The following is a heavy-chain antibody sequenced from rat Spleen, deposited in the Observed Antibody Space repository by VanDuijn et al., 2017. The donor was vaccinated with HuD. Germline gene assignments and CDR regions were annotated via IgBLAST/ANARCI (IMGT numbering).Heavy chain of an antibody. J-gene: IGHJ3*01. D-gene: IGHD1-7*01. Sequence: EVQLVESGGVLVQPGRSMKLSCAASGFTFSDYYMAWVRQAPKKGLEWVASISYEGNTAFYGDSMKGRFTISRENAKSTLYLQISSLRSEDTATYYCARQEDYGYTDWGQGTLVTVSS. CDR1: GFTFSDYY. CDR2: ISYEGNTA. CDR3: ARQEDYGYTD. V-gene: IGHV5-22*01.